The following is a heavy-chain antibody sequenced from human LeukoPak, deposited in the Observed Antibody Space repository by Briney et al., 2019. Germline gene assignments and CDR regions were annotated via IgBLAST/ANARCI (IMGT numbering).Heavy chain of an antibody. Sequence: GGSLRLSCAASGFTFSSYSMNWVRQAPGKGLEWVSSISSSSSYIYYADSVKGRFTIPRDNANNSLYLQMNSLRAEDTAVYYCAAPPTDSYYYYYMDVWGKGTTVTVSS. V-gene: IGHV3-21*01. CDR3: AAPPTDSYYYYYMDV. CDR2: ISSSSSYI. CDR1: GFTFSSYS. J-gene: IGHJ6*03. D-gene: IGHD3-22*01.